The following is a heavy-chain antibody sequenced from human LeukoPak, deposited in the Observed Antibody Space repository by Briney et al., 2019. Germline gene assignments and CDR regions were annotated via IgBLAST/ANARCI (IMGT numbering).Heavy chain of an antibody. Sequence: PSETLSLTCTVSGGSISSGGYYWSWIRQHPGKGLEWIGYIYYSGSTYYNPSLKSRVTISVDTSKNQFSLKLSSVTAADTAVYYCARIGHYYDSSGYHWPPPHYYGMDVWGQGTTVTVSS. CDR1: GGSISSGGYY. CDR3: ARIGHYYDSSGYHWPPPHYYGMDV. V-gene: IGHV4-61*08. D-gene: IGHD3-22*01. J-gene: IGHJ6*02. CDR2: IYYSGST.